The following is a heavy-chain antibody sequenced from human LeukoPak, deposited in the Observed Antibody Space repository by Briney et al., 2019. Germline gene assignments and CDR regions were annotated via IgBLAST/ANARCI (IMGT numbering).Heavy chain of an antibody. CDR2: ISDSGGGT. CDR3: AKVGVGWEAFEY. Sequence: PGGSLRLSCAASGFTFSDFVMSWVRQAPGKGLQWVSAISDSGGGTFYADSVKGRFTISRYNSKNTLYLQMNSLRAEDTAVYYCAKVGVGWEAFEYWGQGTLVTVSS. J-gene: IGHJ4*02. V-gene: IGHV3-23*01. CDR1: GFTFSDFV. D-gene: IGHD1-26*01.